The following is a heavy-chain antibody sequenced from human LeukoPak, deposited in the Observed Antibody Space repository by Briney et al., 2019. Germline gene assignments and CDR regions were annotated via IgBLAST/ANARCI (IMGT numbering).Heavy chain of an antibody. CDR3: AKNSSGNYFDH. D-gene: IGHD1-26*01. CDR1: GNSISNNYY. J-gene: IGHJ4*02. Sequence: PSETLSLTCAVSGNSISNNYYWGWIRQPPGKELEWIGTIYNSGSTHYNPSLKSRVTISVDTSKNEFSMKLSSVTAADTAVYYCAKNSSGNYFDHWGQGTLVTVSS. V-gene: IGHV4-38-2*01. CDR2: IYNSGST.